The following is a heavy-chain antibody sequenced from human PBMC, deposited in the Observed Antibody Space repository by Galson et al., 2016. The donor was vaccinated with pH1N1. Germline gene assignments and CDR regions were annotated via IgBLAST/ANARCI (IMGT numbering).Heavy chain of an antibody. CDR2: INPSGAT. V-gene: IGHV1-46*01. J-gene: IGHJ4*02. CDR1: GYTFTSNF. D-gene: IGHD2-21*02. Sequence: SVKVSCKASGYTFTSNFINWVRQAPGQGHEWMGIINPSGATSYAPKFQGRITMTRDTSTNTIYMELRGLRSEDTAIYFCARGSRTVDRVVTVILDFWGQGTLVTVSS. CDR3: ARGSRTVDRVVTVILDF.